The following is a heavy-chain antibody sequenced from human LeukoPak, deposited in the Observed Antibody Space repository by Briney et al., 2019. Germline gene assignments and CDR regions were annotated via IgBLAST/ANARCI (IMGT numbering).Heavy chain of an antibody. CDR1: GFPFSVYE. J-gene: IGHJ4*02. CDR3: ALLAVASDLDY. Sequence: GGSLRLSCAVSGFPFSVYEMNWVRQAPGKGLEWASSIGSSGAIRHYADSVKGRFSISRDNAEKSLFLQMNSLRVEDTGIYYCALLAVASDLDYWGQGALVTVSS. V-gene: IGHV3-48*03. D-gene: IGHD6-19*01. CDR2: IGSSGAIR.